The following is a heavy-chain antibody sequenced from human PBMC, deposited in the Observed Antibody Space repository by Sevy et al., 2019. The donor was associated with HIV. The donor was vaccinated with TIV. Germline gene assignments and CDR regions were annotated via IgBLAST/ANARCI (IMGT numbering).Heavy chain of an antibody. CDR1: GFSFRSYG. Sequence: GGSLRLSCAASGFSFRSYGMHWVRQAPGKGLEWVTVISYDGGNIYYADSVKGRFTVSRDNSKDTVYLQMNSLRPEDTAVYYCARDLPSAVINPFYYYGMDVWGQGTTVTVSS. D-gene: IGHD2-21*01. CDR2: ISYDGGNI. V-gene: IGHV3-30*19. J-gene: IGHJ6*02. CDR3: ARDLPSAVINPFYYYGMDV.